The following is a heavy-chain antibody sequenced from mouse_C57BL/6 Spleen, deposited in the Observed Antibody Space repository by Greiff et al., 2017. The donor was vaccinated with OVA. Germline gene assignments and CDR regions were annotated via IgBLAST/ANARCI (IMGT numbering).Heavy chain of an antibody. CDR1: GYTFTSYW. CDR2: IDPSDSYT. D-gene: IGHD2-2*01. Sequence: QVQLQQPGAELVMPGASVKLSCKASGYTFTSYWMHWVKQRPGQGLEWIGEIDPSDSYTNSNQKFKGKSTLTVDKSSSTSYMQLSSLTSEDSAVYYCARLVYYGYGWFAYWGQGTLVTVSA. V-gene: IGHV1-69*01. CDR3: ARLVYYGYGWFAY. J-gene: IGHJ3*01.